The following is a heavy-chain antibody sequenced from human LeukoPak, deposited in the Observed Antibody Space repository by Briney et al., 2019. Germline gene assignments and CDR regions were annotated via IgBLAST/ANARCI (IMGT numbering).Heavy chain of an antibody. CDR3: ARGSGFVVVPAANAFDI. V-gene: IGHV1-69*01. CDR2: IIPIFGTA. Sequence: GSSVKVSCKASGGTFSSYVISWVRQAPGQGLEWMGGIIPIFGTANYAQKFQGRVTITADESTSTAYMELSSLRSEDTAVYYCARGSGFVVVPAANAFDIWGQGTMVTVSS. J-gene: IGHJ3*02. CDR1: GGTFSSYV. D-gene: IGHD2-2*01.